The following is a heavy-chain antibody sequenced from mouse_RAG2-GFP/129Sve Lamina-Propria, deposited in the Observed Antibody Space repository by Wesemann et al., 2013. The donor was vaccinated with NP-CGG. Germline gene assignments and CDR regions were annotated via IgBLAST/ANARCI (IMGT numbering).Heavy chain of an antibody. CDR2: IDPNSGGT. CDR1: GYTFTSYD. J-gene: IGHJ4*01. Sequence: VQLQQSGPELVKPGASVKISCKASGYTFTSYDINWVKQRPGQGLEWIGRIDPNSGGTKYNEKFKSKATLTVDKPSSTAYMQLSSLTSEDSAVYYCARRDYYEGYYAMDYWGQGTSVTVSS. D-gene: IGHD2-4*01. V-gene: IGHV1-62-3*01. CDR3: ARRDYYEGYYAMDY.